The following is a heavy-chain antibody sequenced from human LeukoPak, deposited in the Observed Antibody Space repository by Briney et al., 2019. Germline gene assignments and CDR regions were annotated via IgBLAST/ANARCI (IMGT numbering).Heavy chain of an antibody. CDR3: ARDRFWGNYYFDY. J-gene: IGHJ4*02. Sequence: PSETLSLTCSVSGGSISSYYWSWIRQPPGKGLEWIGYIYYSGSTNYNPSLKSRVTISVDTSKNQFSLKLSSVTAADTAVYYCARDRFWGNYYFDYWGQGTLVTVSS. CDR2: IYYSGST. V-gene: IGHV4-59*12. D-gene: IGHD3-16*01. CDR1: GGSISSYY.